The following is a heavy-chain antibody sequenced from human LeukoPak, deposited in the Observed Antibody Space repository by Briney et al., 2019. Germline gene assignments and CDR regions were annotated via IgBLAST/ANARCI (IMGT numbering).Heavy chain of an antibody. CDR3: ARSLQGDHFDF. V-gene: IGHV4-39*07. CDR2: IYYSGST. J-gene: IGHJ3*01. D-gene: IGHD2-21*01. Sequence: SETLSLTCTVSGGSISSSSYYWGWIRQPPGKGLEWIGSIYYSGSTYYNPSLKSRVTISVDTSKNQFSLKLSSVTAADTAVYYCARSLQGDHFDFWGQGTMVTVSS. CDR1: GGSISSSSYY.